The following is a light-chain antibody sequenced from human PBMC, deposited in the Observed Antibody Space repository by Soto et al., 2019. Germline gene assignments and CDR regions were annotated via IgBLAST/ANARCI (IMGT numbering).Light chain of an antibody. J-gene: IGKJ4*01. V-gene: IGKV1-9*01. CDR3: QQLNSYPLT. CDR2: AAS. Sequence: DIQLTQSPSFLSSSIGDRVMITCRASQGISSYLAWYQQNPGKGPKLLIYAASTLQSGVPSRFSGSGSGTEFTLTISSLQPEDFATYYCQQLNSYPLTFGGGTKVDIK. CDR1: QGISSY.